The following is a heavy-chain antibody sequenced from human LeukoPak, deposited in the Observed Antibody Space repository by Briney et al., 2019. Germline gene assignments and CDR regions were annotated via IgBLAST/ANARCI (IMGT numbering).Heavy chain of an antibody. CDR1: GGSISSSKW. J-gene: IGHJ3*02. Sequence: SETLSLTCADSGGSISSSKWWSWVRQPPGKGLEWIGEIYHSGSTNYNPSLKSRVTISVDKSKNQFSLKLSSVTAADTAVYYCARHDVFSRAFDIWGPGTMVTVSS. CDR2: IYHSGST. CDR3: ARHDVFSRAFDI. V-gene: IGHV4-4*02. D-gene: IGHD2-8*01.